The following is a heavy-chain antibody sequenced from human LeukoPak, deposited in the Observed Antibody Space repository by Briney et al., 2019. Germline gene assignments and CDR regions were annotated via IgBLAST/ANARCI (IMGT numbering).Heavy chain of an antibody. V-gene: IGHV3-66*01. Sequence: GGSLRLSCAASRFTVSNNYIAWVHQAPGKGLEWVSVIYSGGSTYYADSVRGRFRLSRDNSKNTLYLKMNSLTDEDTAVYHCARGQFYYGSGTFYPMDSWGQGTLVTVSS. CDR2: IYSGGST. CDR1: RFTVSNNY. D-gene: IGHD3-10*01. CDR3: ARGQFYYGSGTFYPMDS. J-gene: IGHJ4*02.